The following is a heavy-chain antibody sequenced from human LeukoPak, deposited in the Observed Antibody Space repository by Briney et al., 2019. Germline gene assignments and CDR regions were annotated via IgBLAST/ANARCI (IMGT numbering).Heavy chain of an antibody. CDR3: AKDLMRDRWFGES. CDR1: GFTFSSYW. Sequence: PGGSLRLSCAASGFTFSSYWMSGFRQAPGKGLEWVANIKQDGSEKYYVDSVKGRFTISRDNAKNSLYLQMNSLRLEDTAVYYCAKDLMRDRWFGESWGQGTLVTVSS. J-gene: IGHJ5*02. V-gene: IGHV3-7*01. CDR2: IKQDGSEK. D-gene: IGHD3-10*01.